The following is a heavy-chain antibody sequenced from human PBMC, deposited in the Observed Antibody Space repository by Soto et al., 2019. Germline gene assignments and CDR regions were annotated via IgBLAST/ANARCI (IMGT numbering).Heavy chain of an antibody. D-gene: IGHD5-18*01. CDR2: IDPSDSYT. CDR3: ARRGTAMPSYGMDV. V-gene: IGHV5-10-1*01. CDR1: GYSFTIYW. J-gene: IGHJ6*02. Sequence: GESLKISCNGSGYSFTIYWISWVRQMPGKGLEWMGRIDPSDSYTNYSPSFQGHVTISADKSISTAYLQWSSLKASDTAMYYCARRGTAMPSYGMDVWGQGTTVTVSS.